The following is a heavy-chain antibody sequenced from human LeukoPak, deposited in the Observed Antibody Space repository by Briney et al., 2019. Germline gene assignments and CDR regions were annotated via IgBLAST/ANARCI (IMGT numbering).Heavy chain of an antibody. CDR2: INHSGST. D-gene: IGHD2-2*01. V-gene: IGHV4-34*01. Sequence: SETLSLTCAVYGGSFSGYYWSWIRQPPGKGLEWIGEINHSGSTNYNPSLKSRVTISVDTSKNQFSLKLSSVTAADTAVYYCARGMVVPAAKNWFDPWGPGNPGHRLL. CDR3: ARGMVVPAAKNWFDP. CDR1: GGSFSGYY. J-gene: IGHJ5*02.